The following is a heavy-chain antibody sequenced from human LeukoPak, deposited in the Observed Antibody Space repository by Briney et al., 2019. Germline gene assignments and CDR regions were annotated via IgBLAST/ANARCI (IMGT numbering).Heavy chain of an antibody. CDR3: ARDGPTVTTTYYMDV. Sequence: GGSLRLSCTTSGFFFSTYWMNWVRQAPGKGLEWVAAIKQDGSEKYYVDSVKGRFTISRDNAKNSLYLQMNSLRAEDTAVYYCARDGPTVTTTYYMDVWGKGTTVTVSS. CDR2: IKQDGSEK. D-gene: IGHD4-17*01. CDR1: GFFFSTYW. J-gene: IGHJ6*03. V-gene: IGHV3-7*01.